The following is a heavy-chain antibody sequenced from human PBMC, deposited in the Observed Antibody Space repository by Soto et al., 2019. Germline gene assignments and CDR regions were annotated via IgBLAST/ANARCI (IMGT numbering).Heavy chain of an antibody. D-gene: IGHD1-26*01. V-gene: IGHV1-3*01. CDR3: AKEISGSYYYYFDF. CDR2: INGGNGNT. Sequence: QVQLVQSGAEVKKPGASVKVSCKASGYTFTNSAIHWVRQAPGQRLEWMGWINGGNGNTKYSQKFQGRVTITRDTSANTAYMELSSLGSEDKAVYYCAKEISGSYYYYFDFWGQGTLVTVSS. J-gene: IGHJ4*02. CDR1: GYTFTNSA.